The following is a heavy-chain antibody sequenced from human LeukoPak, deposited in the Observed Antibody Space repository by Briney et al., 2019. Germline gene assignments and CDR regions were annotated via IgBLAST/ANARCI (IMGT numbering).Heavy chain of an antibody. J-gene: IGHJ4*02. V-gene: IGHV3-30-3*01. Sequence: GGSLSLSCEASGFTFRSYAMHWVRQAPAKGLEWVAVISYDGSNKYYADSVKGRFTISRDNSKNTLYLQMNSLRAEDTAVYYCARDSEIAAAAGYFDYWGQGTLVTVSS. CDR1: GFTFRSYA. CDR3: ARDSEIAAAAGYFDY. D-gene: IGHD6-13*01. CDR2: ISYDGSNK.